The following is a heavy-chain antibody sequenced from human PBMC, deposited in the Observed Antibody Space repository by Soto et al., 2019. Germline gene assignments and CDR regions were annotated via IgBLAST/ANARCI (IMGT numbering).Heavy chain of an antibody. Sequence: QVQLVQSGAEVKKPGSSVKVSCKASGGTFSSYTISWVRQAPGQGLEWMGRIIPILGIANYAQKFQGRVMITADKSTSTAYMELSSLRSEDTAVYYCAREGRSSNWFDPWGQGTLVTVSS. CDR3: AREGRSSNWFDP. CDR1: GGTFSSYT. J-gene: IGHJ5*02. D-gene: IGHD1-26*01. V-gene: IGHV1-69*08. CDR2: IIPILGIA.